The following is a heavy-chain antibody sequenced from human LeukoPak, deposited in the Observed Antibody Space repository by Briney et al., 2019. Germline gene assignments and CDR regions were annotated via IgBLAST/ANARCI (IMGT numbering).Heavy chain of an antibody. CDR2: IYYSGST. CDR3: ARDLRDILTGYYQPNAFDI. D-gene: IGHD3-9*01. Sequence: PSETLSLTCTVSGGSISSYYWSWIRQPPGKGLEWIGYIYYSGSTNYNPSLKSRVIISVDTSKNQFSLKLSSVTAADTAVYYCARDLRDILTGYYQPNAFDIWGQGTMVTVSS. V-gene: IGHV4-59*01. J-gene: IGHJ3*02. CDR1: GGSISSYY.